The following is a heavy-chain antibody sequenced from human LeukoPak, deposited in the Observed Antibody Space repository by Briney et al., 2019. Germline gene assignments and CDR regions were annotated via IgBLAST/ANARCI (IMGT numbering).Heavy chain of an antibody. V-gene: IGHV1-69*13. CDR3: ARGRRSSYTTRETLFDY. Sequence: GASVKVSCKASGGTFSSYAISWVRQAPGQGLEWMGGVIPIFGTANYAQKFQGRVTITADESTSTAYMELSSLRSEDTAVYYCARGRRSSYTTRETLFDYWGQGTLVTVSS. D-gene: IGHD3-16*02. J-gene: IGHJ4*02. CDR1: GGTFSSYA. CDR2: VIPIFGTA.